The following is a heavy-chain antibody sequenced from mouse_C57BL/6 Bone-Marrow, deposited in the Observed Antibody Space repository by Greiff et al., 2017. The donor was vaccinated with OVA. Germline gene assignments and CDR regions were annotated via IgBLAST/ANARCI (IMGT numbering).Heavy chain of an antibody. CDR2: INPSSGYT. V-gene: IGHV1-4*01. CDR3: ARYGLRQGYAKGY. J-gene: IGHJ4*01. Sequence: QVQLQQSGAELARPGASVKMSCKASGYTFTGYTMHWVKQRPGQGLEWIGSINPSSGYTKYNQKFKDKATLTADKSSSTAYMQLSSLTSEDSAVYSCARYGLRQGYAKGYWGQGTSVTVSS. CDR1: GYTFTGYT. D-gene: IGHD2-4*01.